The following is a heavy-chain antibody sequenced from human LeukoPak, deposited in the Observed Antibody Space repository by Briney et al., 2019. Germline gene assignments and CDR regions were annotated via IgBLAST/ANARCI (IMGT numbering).Heavy chain of an antibody. D-gene: IGHD6-19*01. V-gene: IGHV5-51*01. CDR1: GYTFSATYW. CDR2: IYPGDSDT. J-gene: IGHJ4*02. Sequence: GESLKISCKGSGYTFSATYWIGWVRQMPGKGLEWMGSIYPGDSDTRYSPSFQGQVTISADKSISTAYLQWSSLKASDTAMYFCARQSIAVAGGFDYWGQGTLVTVSS. CDR3: ARQSIAVAGGFDY.